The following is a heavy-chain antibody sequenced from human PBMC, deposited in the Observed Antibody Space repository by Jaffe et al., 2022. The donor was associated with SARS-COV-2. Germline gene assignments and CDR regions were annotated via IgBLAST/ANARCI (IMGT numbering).Heavy chain of an antibody. CDR2: IYHSGIT. D-gene: IGHD3-22*01. J-gene: IGHJ4*02. Sequence: QVQLQESGPGLVKPSGTLSLTCAVSGDSISSNYWWSWVRQSPGKGLEWIGEIYHSGITKYNPSLKSRFTISVDKSKNQFSLKLSPVTAADTAIYYCARGAVVKPFEYWGQGTLVTVSP. V-gene: IGHV4-4*02. CDR3: ARGAVVKPFEY. CDR1: GDSISSNYW.